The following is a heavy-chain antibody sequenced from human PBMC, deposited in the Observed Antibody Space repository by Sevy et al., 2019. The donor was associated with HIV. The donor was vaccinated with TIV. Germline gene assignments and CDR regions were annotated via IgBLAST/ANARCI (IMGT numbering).Heavy chain of an antibody. CDR3: ARLTTMPTSDLYGMDV. V-gene: IGHV1-2*02. Sequence: ASVKVSCKASGYTFTDYYIHWVRQAPGQGLEWMAWINPNDGVTNYAQRFKGGVTVTRETSISTAYMELGRLRSYDTAIYYCARLTTMPTSDLYGMDVWGQGTTVTVSS. D-gene: IGHD1-1*01. CDR1: GYTFTDYY. J-gene: IGHJ6*02. CDR2: INPNDGVT.